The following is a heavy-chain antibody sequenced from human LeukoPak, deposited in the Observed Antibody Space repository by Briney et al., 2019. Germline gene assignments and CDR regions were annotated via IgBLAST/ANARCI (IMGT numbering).Heavy chain of an antibody. CDR1: GFTFSSYA. CDR3: AKGTVWGVRAFDI. D-gene: IGHD3-10*01. J-gene: IGHJ3*02. V-gene: IGHV3-23*01. CDR2: ISGSGGST. Sequence: GGSLRLSCAASGFTFSSYAMSWVRQAPGKGLQWVSAISGSGGSTYYADSVKGRFTISRDNSKNTLYLQMNSLRAEDTAVYYCAKGTVWGVRAFDIWGQGTMVTVSS.